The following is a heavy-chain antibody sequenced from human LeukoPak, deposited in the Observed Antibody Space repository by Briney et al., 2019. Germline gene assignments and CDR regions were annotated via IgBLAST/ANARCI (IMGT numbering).Heavy chain of an antibody. J-gene: IGHJ4*02. V-gene: IGHV3-9*01. CDR3: AKGGITMVRGVFGY. D-gene: IGHD3-10*01. Sequence: AGGSLRLSCVASGFTFDDNAMHWGRQGPGKGLEWVSGISWNGGSIGYADSVKGRFTISRDNAKNSLYLLMNSLRAEDTALYYCAKGGITMVRGVFGYWGQGTLVTVSS. CDR2: ISWNGGSI. CDR1: GFTFDDNA.